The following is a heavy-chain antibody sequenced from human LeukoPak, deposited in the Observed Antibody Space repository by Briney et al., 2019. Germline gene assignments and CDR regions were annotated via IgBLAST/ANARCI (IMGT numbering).Heavy chain of an antibody. V-gene: IGHV3-23*01. CDR2: ISGSGSNT. CDR1: GFTFDDYG. CDR3: AKGFLNWNYDY. Sequence: PGGSLRLSCAASGFTFDDYGMSWVRQAPGKGLEWVSTISGSGSNTYYADSVKGRFTISRDNSKNTLYLQMDSLRAEDTAVYYCAKGFLNWNYDYWGQGTLVTVSS. J-gene: IGHJ4*02. D-gene: IGHD1-20*01.